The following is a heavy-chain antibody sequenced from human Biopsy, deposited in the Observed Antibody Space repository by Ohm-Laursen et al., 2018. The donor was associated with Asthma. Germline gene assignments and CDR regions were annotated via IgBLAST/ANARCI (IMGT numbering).Heavy chain of an antibody. V-gene: IGHV3-30*18. CDR1: GFSFNSYG. D-gene: IGHD3-3*01. J-gene: IGHJ3*02. Sequence: LSLTCAASGFSFNSYGMHWVRQAPGKGLEWVAVMSFDGRQTYYADSVKGRFTISRDNSKNTLYLQMNSLRAEDTAVYYCAKERYYDFWSGYTIWGQGTMVTVSS. CDR2: MSFDGRQT. CDR3: AKERYYDFWSGYTI.